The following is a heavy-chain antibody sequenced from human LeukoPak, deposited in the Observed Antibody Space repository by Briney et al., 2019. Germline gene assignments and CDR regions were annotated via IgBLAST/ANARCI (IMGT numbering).Heavy chain of an antibody. CDR1: GFTFSSYG. V-gene: IGHV3-33*01. CDR3: ARDCSSTSCSVYSDGMDV. D-gene: IGHD2-2*01. CDR2: IWYDGSNK. Sequence: QPGGSLRLSCAASGFTFSSYGMPWVRQAPGKGLEWVAVIWYDGSNKYYADSVKGRFTISRDNSKNTLYLQMNSLRAEDTAVYYCARDCSSTSCSVYSDGMDVWGQGTTVTVSS. J-gene: IGHJ6*02.